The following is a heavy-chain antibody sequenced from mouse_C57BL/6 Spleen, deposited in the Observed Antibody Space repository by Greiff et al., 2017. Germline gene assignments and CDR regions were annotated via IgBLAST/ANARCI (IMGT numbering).Heavy chain of an antibody. V-gene: IGHV1-39*01. CDR2: INPNYGTT. Sequence: VHVKQSGPELVKPGASVKISCKASGYSFTDYNMNWVKQSNGKSLEWIGVINPNYGTTSYNQKFKGKATLTVDQSSSTAYMQLNSLTSEDSAVYYCARSTEDSSYGYFDVWGTGTTVTVSS. D-gene: IGHD1-1*01. CDR1: GYSFTDYN. J-gene: IGHJ1*03. CDR3: ARSTEDSSYGYFDV.